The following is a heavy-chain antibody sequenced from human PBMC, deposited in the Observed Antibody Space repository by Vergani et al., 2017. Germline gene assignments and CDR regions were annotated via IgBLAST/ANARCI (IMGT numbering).Heavy chain of an antibody. CDR1: GYSISSGYY. CDR2: IYTSGST. V-gene: IGHV4-38-2*01. Sequence: QVQLQESGPGLVKPSETLSLTCAVSGYSISSGYYWGWIRQPPGKGLEWIGYIYTSGSTNYNPSLKSRVTISVDTSKNQFSLKLSSVTAADTAVYYCARTTMAGTWYYYGMDVWGQGTTVTVSS. D-gene: IGHD6-19*01. CDR3: ARTTMAGTWYYYGMDV. J-gene: IGHJ6*02.